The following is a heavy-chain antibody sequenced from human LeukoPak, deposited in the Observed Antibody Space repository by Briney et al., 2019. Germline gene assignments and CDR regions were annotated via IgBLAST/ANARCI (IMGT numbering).Heavy chain of an antibody. CDR2: ISPGGGTT. CDR1: GFSFGSEA. D-gene: IGHD3-10*01. V-gene: IGHV3-23*01. J-gene: IGHJ4*02. CDR3: AKSRSGSANWALRIFDN. Sequence: QTGGSLRLSCVVSGFSFGSEAMSWVRQAPGRGLEWVSSISPGGGTTYYADSVKGGFTISRDNSENTLYVEMNSLRAEDTAIYYCAKSRSGSANWALRIFDNWGQGTLVSVSS.